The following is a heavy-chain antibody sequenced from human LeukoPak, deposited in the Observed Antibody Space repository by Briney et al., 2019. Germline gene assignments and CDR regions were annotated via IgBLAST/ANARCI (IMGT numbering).Heavy chain of an antibody. D-gene: IGHD1-7*01. J-gene: IGHJ6*03. CDR1: EFTFSSYS. CDR2: ISSSSSTI. Sequence: GGSLRLSCAASEFTFSSYSMNWVRQAPGKGLEWVSYISSSSSTIYYADSVKGRFTISRDNADNSLYLEMNSLRAEDTAVYCCARGDSWNSYYYYYMDVWGKGTTVTVSS. CDR3: ARGDSWNSYYYYYMDV. V-gene: IGHV3-48*04.